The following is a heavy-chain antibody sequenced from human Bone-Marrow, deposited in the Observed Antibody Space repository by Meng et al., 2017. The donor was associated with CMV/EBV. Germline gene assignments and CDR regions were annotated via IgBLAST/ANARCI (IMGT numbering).Heavy chain of an antibody. D-gene: IGHD3-10*02. Sequence: GESLKISCAASGFTFSRYWMTWVRQAPGKGLEWVSVIYRGGSTSYADSVKGRFTISRDNSKNTLYLHMNSLRAEDTAVYYCVTDVPVDGRWDWGQGTLVTVSS. V-gene: IGHV3-66*02. CDR1: GFTFSRYW. CDR2: IYRGGST. CDR3: VTDVPVDGRWD. J-gene: IGHJ4*02.